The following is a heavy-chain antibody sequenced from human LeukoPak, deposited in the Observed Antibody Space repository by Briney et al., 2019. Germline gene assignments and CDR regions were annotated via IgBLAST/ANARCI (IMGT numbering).Heavy chain of an antibody. CDR2: ISSSSSYI. J-gene: IGHJ4*02. CDR1: GFTFSSYS. D-gene: IGHD5-12*01. CDR3: ASGGYDSGFDY. Sequence: GGSLRLSCAASGFTFSSYSTNWVRQAPGKGLEWVSSISSSSSYIYYADSEKGRFTTSRDNAKNSLYLQMNSLRAEDTAVYYCASGGYDSGFDYWGQGTLVTVSS. V-gene: IGHV3-21*01.